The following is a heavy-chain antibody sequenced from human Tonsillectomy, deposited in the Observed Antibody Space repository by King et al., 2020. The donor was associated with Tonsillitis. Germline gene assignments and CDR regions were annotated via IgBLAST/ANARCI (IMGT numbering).Heavy chain of an antibody. CDR1: GFTFSSYG. J-gene: IGHJ4*02. CDR2: ISYDGSNK. CDR3: AKAPTSFGGYAFDY. Sequence: QLVQSGGGVVQPGRSLRLSCAASGFTFSSYGMHWVRQAPGKGLEWVAVISYDGSNKNYADSVKGRFTISRDNSKNTLYLQMNSLIAEDAAVYYCAKAPTSFGGYAFDYWGQGTLVTVSS. D-gene: IGHD5-12*01. V-gene: IGHV3-30*18.